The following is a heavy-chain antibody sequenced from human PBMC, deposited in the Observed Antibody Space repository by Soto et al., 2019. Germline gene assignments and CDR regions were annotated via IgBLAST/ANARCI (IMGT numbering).Heavy chain of an antibody. Sequence: PSETLSLTCAVSGYSISSGYYWGWIRQPPGKGLEWIGSIYHSGSTYYNPSLKSRVTISVDTSKNQFSLKLSSVTAADTAVYYCARDTVLFDYWGQGTLVTVSS. CDR2: IYHSGST. V-gene: IGHV4-38-2*02. D-gene: IGHD2-8*02. CDR1: GYSISSGYY. CDR3: ARDTVLFDY. J-gene: IGHJ4*02.